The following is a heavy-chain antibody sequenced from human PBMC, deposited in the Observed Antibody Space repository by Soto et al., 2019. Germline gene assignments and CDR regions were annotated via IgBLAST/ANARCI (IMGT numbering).Heavy chain of an antibody. V-gene: IGHV1-18*01. Sequence: ASVKVSCKASGYTFINYDISWVRQAPGQGLEWMGWISPYNGNTNYVQKLQGRVTMTTDTSTSTAYMELRSLRSDDTAVYYCTRNRITIFGVVRDYGMDVWGQGTTVTVSS. CDR3: TRNRITIFGVVRDYGMDV. CDR2: ISPYNGNT. CDR1: GYTFINYD. D-gene: IGHD3-3*01. J-gene: IGHJ6*02.